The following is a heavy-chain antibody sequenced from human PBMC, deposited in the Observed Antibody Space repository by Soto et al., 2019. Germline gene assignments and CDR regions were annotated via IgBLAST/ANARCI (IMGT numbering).Heavy chain of an antibody. V-gene: IGHV4-39*02. CDR1: GGSISRSSYY. J-gene: IGHJ4*02. Sequence: QLQLQESGPGLVKPSETLSLTCTVSGGSISRSSYYWGWIRQPPGKGLEWIGSIYYSGSTYYNPSRQSPVTTSVATSQSHFSLSLGSVAAAATAVCYCARPACGGFGLGGQGTLVTVSS. D-gene: IGHD2-15*01. CDR2: IYYSGST. CDR3: ARPACGGFGL.